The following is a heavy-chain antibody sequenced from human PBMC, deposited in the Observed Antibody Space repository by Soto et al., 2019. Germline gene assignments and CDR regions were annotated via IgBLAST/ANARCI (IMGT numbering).Heavy chain of an antibody. J-gene: IGHJ4*02. Sequence: GGSLRLSCAASGFTFSSYWMSWVRQAPGKGLEWVANIKQDGSEKYYVDSVKGRFTISRDNAKNSLYLQMNSLRAEDTAVYYCASLPSTYSSPFNFDYWGQGTLVTVSS. CDR1: GFTFSSYW. CDR2: IKQDGSEK. V-gene: IGHV3-7*01. D-gene: IGHD6-13*01. CDR3: ASLPSTYSSPFNFDY.